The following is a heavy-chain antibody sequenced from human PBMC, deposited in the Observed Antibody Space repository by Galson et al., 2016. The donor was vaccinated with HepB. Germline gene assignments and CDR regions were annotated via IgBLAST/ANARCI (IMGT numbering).Heavy chain of an antibody. Sequence: LRLSCAASGFTFSRYAMHWVRQAPGKGLEYVPGINNNGGSTNYANSVKGRFTISRDNSKNTLYLQMGSLRAEDMAVYYCARDDSAGYCSGGNCYSMNFDCWGQGALVTVSS. CDR1: GFTFSRYA. D-gene: IGHD2-15*01. CDR3: ARDDSAGYCSGGNCYSMNFDC. V-gene: IGHV3-64*01. CDR2: INNNGGST. J-gene: IGHJ4*02.